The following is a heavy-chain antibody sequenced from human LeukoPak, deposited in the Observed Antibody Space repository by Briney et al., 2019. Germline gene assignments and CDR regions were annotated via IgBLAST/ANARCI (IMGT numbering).Heavy chain of an antibody. CDR1: GGSISSGDYY. Sequence: PSETLSLTCTVSGGSISSGDYYWSWIRQPPGKGLEWIGYIYYSGSTNYNPSLKSRVTISVDTSKNQFSLKLSSVTAADTAVYYCARFNPVWSGYYYYFDYWGQGTLVTVSS. J-gene: IGHJ4*02. D-gene: IGHD3-3*01. V-gene: IGHV4-61*08. CDR3: ARFNPVWSGYYYYFDY. CDR2: IYYSGST.